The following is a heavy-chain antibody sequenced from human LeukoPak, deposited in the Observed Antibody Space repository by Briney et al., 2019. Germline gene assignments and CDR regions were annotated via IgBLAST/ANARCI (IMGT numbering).Heavy chain of an antibody. CDR1: GFSFSSYW. J-gene: IGHJ4*02. D-gene: IGHD4-23*01. Sequence: GGSLRLSCAASGFSFSSYWMSWVRQAPGKGLEWVANIRQDGSDKYYLTSVRGRFTISRDNAKNSLFLQMNSLRVEDTAVYYCARGGGHLDCWGQGTLVTVSS. CDR2: IRQDGSDK. CDR3: ARGGGHLDC. V-gene: IGHV3-7*03.